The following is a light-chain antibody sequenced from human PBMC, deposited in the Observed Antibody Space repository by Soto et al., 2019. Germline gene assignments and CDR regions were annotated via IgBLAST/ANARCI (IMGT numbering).Light chain of an antibody. V-gene: IGLV4-60*02. CDR3: ETWDSPLWV. CDR1: SGHSSYI. CDR2: VEGSGSY. J-gene: IGLJ3*02. Sequence: QSVLTQSSSASASLGSSVKPTCTLSSGHSSYIIAWHQQQPGKAPRYLMKVEGSGSYNKGSGVPDRFSGSSSGADRYLTISNLQFEYEADYYCETWDSPLWVFGGGTKLTVL.